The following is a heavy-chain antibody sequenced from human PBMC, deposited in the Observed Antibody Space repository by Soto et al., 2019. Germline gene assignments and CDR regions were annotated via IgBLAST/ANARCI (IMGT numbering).Heavy chain of an antibody. CDR2: IIPIGGIA. CDR3: ARDLALMDLVATTNY. J-gene: IGHJ4*02. V-gene: IGHV1-69*04. CDR1: GGTFSSYT. Sequence: SVKVSCKASGGTFSSYTISWVRQAPGQGLEWMGRIIPIGGIANYAQKFQGRVTITGDTSTSTAYMELSSLRSEDTAVYYCARDLALMDLVATTNYWGQGTLVTVSS. D-gene: IGHD5-12*01.